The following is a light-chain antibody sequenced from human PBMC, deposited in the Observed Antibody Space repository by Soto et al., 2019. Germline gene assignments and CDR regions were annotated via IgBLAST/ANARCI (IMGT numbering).Light chain of an antibody. J-gene: IGLJ1*01. CDR3: SSYTSSSTLV. V-gene: IGLV2-14*01. CDR1: SRDVGGYNS. Sequence: QSVLTQPASVSGSPGQSITISCTGTSRDVGGYNSVSWYQQHPGKAPKLMIYDVSNRPSGVSNRFSGSKSGNTASLTISGLQAEDEADYYRSSYTSSSTLVFGTGTKVTVL. CDR2: DVS.